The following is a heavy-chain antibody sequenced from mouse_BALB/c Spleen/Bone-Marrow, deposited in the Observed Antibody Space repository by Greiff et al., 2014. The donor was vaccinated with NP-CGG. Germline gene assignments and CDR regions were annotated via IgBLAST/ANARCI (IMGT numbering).Heavy chain of an antibody. D-gene: IGHD2-14*01. J-gene: IGHJ4*01. Sequence: EVMLVESGGGLVKPGGSLKLSCAASGFTFSDFYMYWVRQTPEKRLEWVATISYGGSYIYYPDSVKGRFTISRDDAKNNLYLQMSSLKSEDTAMYYCARDRGVQGYAMDYWGQGTSATVSS. CDR1: GFTFSDFY. V-gene: IGHV5-4*02. CDR3: ARDRGVQGYAMDY. CDR2: ISYGGSYI.